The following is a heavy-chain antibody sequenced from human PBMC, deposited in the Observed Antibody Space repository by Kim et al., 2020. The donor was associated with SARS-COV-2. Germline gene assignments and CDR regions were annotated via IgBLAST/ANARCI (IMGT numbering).Heavy chain of an antibody. CDR1: GFTFGDYA. CDR2: IRSKAYGGTT. V-gene: IGHV3-49*03. CDR3: TRERYSSSWYWALDYYYYGMDV. J-gene: IGHJ6*02. Sequence: GGSLRLSCTASGFTFGDYAMSWFRQAPGKGLEWVGFIRSKAYGGTTEYAASVKGRFTISRDDSKSIAYLQMNSLKTEDTAVYYCTRERYSSSWYWALDYYYYGMDVWGQGTTVTVSS. D-gene: IGHD6-13*01.